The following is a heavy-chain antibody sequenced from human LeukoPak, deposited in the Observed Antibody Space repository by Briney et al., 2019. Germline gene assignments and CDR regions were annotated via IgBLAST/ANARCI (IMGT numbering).Heavy chain of an antibody. CDR1: GFTLSSYA. CDR3: ARQAVARPFDL. J-gene: IGHJ3*01. CDR2: ISSSSAYI. Sequence: GGSLRLSCVVSGFTLSSYAMSWVRQAPGKGLEWVSSISSSSAYIFYSDSVKGRFTIPRDNAQSSLYLQMNSLRAGDTAVYYCARQAVARPFDLWGQGTMVAVSS. V-gene: IGHV3-21*06.